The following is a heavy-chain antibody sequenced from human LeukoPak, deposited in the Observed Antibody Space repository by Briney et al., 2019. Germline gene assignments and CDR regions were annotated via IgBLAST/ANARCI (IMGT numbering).Heavy chain of an antibody. CDR1: GYTFTDSY. Sequence: ASVKVSCKASGYTFTDSYMHWVRQAPGQGLEWMGWINPRTGGTNYAQRFQGRVTMTRDTSIRTGYMGLNSLRSDDTAVYYCARDGRLTIFVRGIITEGSPPKNWGQGTLVTVSS. D-gene: IGHD3-10*01. CDR3: ARDGRLTIFVRGIITEGSPPKN. J-gene: IGHJ4*02. V-gene: IGHV1-2*02. CDR2: INPRTGGT.